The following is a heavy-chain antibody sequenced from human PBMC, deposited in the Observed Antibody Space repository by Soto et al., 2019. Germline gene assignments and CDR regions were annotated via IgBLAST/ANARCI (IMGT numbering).Heavy chain of an antibody. CDR1: GFTFSSYG. Sequence: GSLRLSCAASGFTFSSYGMHWVRQAPGKGLEWVAVIWYDGSNKYYADSVKGRFTISRDNSKNTLYLQMNSLRAEDTAVYYCARDRFDSSSSFDYWGQGTRVNVSS. D-gene: IGHD6-6*01. CDR2: IWYDGSNK. J-gene: IGHJ4*02. CDR3: ARDRFDSSSSFDY. V-gene: IGHV3-33*01.